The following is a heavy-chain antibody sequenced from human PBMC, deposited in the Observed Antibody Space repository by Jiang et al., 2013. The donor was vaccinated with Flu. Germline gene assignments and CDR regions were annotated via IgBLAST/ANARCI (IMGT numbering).Heavy chain of an antibody. J-gene: IGHJ6*02. Sequence: GSGLVKPSETLSLTCTVSGGSIITNDYYWSWVRRAPGKGLEWIGYIYHSGTTYYNPSLKSRASISVDPSKNQFSLKLRSVTAADTAVYYCARGGRTTVHYGLDAWGQGTTVAVSS. CDR2: IYHSGTT. CDR3: ARGGRTTVHYGLDA. D-gene: IGHD4-11*01. CDR1: GGSIITNDYY. V-gene: IGHV4-30-4*01.